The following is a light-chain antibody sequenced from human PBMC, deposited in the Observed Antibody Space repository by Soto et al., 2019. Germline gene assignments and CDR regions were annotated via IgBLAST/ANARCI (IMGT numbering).Light chain of an antibody. CDR1: QSVSSY. V-gene: IGKV3-11*01. CDR2: DAS. CDR3: QQHSSSIT. J-gene: IGKJ5*01. Sequence: EIVLTQSPATLSLSPGERATLSCRASQSVSSYLAWYQQKPGQAPRLLIYDASNRATGIPARLSGSGSGTDFTPTISSLEPEDFAVYYCQQHSSSITFGQGTRLEIK.